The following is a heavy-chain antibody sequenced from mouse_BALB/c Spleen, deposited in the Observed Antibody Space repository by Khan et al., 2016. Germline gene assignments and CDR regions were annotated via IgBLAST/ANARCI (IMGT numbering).Heavy chain of an antibody. CDR3: ARGRGIFDY. J-gene: IGHJ2*01. CDR1: GYSITSDYA. V-gene: IGHV3-2*02. Sequence: EVQLQESGPGLVKPSQSLSLTCTVTGYSITSDYAWNWIRQFPGNKLEWMGYISYSGSTSHNPSIKSRISITRDTSKNQFCLQLDSVTTEDTAEYYCARGRGIFDYWGQGTTLTVAA. CDR2: ISYSGST.